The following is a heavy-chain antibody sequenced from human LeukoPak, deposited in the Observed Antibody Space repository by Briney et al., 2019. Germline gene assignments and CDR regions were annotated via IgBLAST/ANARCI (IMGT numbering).Heavy chain of an antibody. J-gene: IGHJ6*02. V-gene: IGHV1-69*13. CDR2: IVPIIGTA. D-gene: IGHD3-3*01. Sequence: SVKVSCKASGGTFSSYAISWVRQAPGQGLEWMGGIVPIIGTANYAQKFQGRVTITADESTSTAYMELSSLRSEDTAVYYCARTSFWSGYTGNYYYGMDVWGQGTTVTVSS. CDR1: GGTFSSYA. CDR3: ARTSFWSGYTGNYYYGMDV.